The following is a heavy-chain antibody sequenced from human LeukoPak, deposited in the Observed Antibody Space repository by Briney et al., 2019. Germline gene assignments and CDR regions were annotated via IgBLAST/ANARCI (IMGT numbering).Heavy chain of an antibody. Sequence: GGSLRLSCAASGFTFSSYGMRWVRQAPGKGLEWVSTITASGASTYYADSVKGRFTISRDNSKNTLNLQMNSLRAEDTAVYYCAKSTAIVVVTALNYWGQGTLVTVSS. V-gene: IGHV3-23*01. CDR2: ITASGAST. CDR1: GFTFSSYG. J-gene: IGHJ4*02. CDR3: AKSTAIVVVTALNY. D-gene: IGHD2-21*02.